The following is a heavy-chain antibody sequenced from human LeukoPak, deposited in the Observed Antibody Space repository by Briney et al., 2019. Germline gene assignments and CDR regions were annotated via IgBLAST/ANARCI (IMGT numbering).Heavy chain of an antibody. Sequence: SETLSLTCAVYGGSLSGYYWSWIRQPPGKGLEWIGEINHSGSTNYNPSLKSRVTISVDTSKNQFSLKLSSVTAADTAVYYCARGLVSGSYGYWGQGTLVTVSS. CDR2: INHSGST. D-gene: IGHD1-26*01. CDR3: ARGLVSGSYGY. V-gene: IGHV4-34*01. CDR1: GGSLSGYY. J-gene: IGHJ4*02.